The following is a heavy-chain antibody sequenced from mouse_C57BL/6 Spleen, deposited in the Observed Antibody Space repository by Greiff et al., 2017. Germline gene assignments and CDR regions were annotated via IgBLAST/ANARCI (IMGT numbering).Heavy chain of an antibody. J-gene: IGHJ1*03. CDR1: GYAFSSSW. Sequence: QVQLQQSGPELVKPGASVKISCKASGYAFSSSWMNWVKQRPGKGLEWIGRIYPGDGDTNYNGKFKGKATLTADKSSSTAYMQLSSLTSEDPAVYFCATSHYYGSSYGYFDVWGTGTTVTVSS. CDR2: IYPGDGDT. D-gene: IGHD1-1*01. CDR3: ATSHYYGSSYGYFDV. V-gene: IGHV1-82*01.